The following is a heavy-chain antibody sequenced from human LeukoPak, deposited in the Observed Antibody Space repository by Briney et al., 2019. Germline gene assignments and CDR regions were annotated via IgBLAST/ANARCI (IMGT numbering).Heavy chain of an antibody. CDR2: INEDGSTT. V-gene: IGHV3-74*01. J-gene: IGHJ4*02. Sequence: GGSLRLSCAASGFTFSRYWMHWVRQAPGRGLVWVSRINEDGSTTSYADSVKGRFTISRDNVKNTLYLQMNGLRAEDTAVYYCARGGLEPVDYWGQGTLVTVSS. CDR3: ARGGLEPVDY. D-gene: IGHD1-14*01. CDR1: GFTFSRYW.